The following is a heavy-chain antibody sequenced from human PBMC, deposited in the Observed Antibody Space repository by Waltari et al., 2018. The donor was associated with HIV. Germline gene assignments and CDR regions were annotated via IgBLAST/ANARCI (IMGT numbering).Heavy chain of an antibody. CDR3: ARQDKGGKREELLTS. V-gene: IGHV4-39*01. CDR2: LYHSGVA. Sequence: QVHLRESGPALVKPWETLSLTCTVSNASINTASHYLAWVRQSPGKGPEWIASLYHSGVAYYSPSFKSRVTISVDKSKNEFYLKLRSVTASDSGVFFCARQDKGGKREELLTSWGPG. CDR1: NASINTASHY. D-gene: IGHD1-26*01. J-gene: IGHJ5*02.